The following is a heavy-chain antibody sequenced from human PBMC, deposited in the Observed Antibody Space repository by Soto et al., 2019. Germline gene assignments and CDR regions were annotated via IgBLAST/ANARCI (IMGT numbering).Heavy chain of an antibody. Sequence: QVQLVQSGAEVKKPGASVKVSCKASGYTFTSYGITWVRQAPGQGLEWMGWISPYNGNTNYAQKLQGRVTMTIDTFTSTVYMELRSLRNDDTAVYYCAREWDYYASRTYSNWFDPWGQGTLVTVSA. D-gene: IGHD3-10*01. CDR2: ISPYNGNT. CDR1: GYTFTSYG. CDR3: AREWDYYASRTYSNWFDP. J-gene: IGHJ5*02. V-gene: IGHV1-18*01.